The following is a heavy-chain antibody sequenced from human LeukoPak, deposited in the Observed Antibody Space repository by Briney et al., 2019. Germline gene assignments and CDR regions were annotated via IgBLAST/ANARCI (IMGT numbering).Heavy chain of an antibody. J-gene: IGHJ3*02. V-gene: IGHV4-59*01. Sequence: SETLSLTCTVSGGSISSYYWCWIRQPPGKGLEWIGYIYYSGSTNYNPSLKSRVTISVDTSKNQFSLKLSSVTAADTAVYYCARTKYYYDSSGYYSDAFDIWGQGTMVTVSS. D-gene: IGHD3-22*01. CDR1: GGSISSYY. CDR2: IYYSGST. CDR3: ARTKYYYDSSGYYSDAFDI.